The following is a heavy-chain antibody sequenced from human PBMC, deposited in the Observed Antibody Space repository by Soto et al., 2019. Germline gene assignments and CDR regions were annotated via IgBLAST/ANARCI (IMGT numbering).Heavy chain of an antibody. CDR3: ARVGSYHSTAFDI. J-gene: IGHJ3*02. CDR2: IYYSGST. CDR1: GGSISSGGYY. Sequence: SETLSLTCTVSGGSISSGGYYWSRIRQHPGKGLEWIGNIYYSGSTYYNPSLKSRVTISVDTSKNRFSLKLSSVTAADTAVYYCARVGSYHSTAFDIWGQGTMVTVSS. D-gene: IGHD3-10*01. V-gene: IGHV4-31*03.